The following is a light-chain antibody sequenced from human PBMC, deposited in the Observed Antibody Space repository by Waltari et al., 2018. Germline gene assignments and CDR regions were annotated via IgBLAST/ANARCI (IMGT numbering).Light chain of an antibody. Sequence: DIVMTQSPATLSVSPGETASLSSRASRAIANNLALYQQNPGPSLRLLIYDASTRATGIPARFSGSWSGTEFTLTITGLQSEDSAVYFCQQFNTQYSFGQGTKLEIK. V-gene: IGKV3-15*01. J-gene: IGKJ2*01. CDR1: RAIANN. CDR2: DAS. CDR3: QQFNTQYS.